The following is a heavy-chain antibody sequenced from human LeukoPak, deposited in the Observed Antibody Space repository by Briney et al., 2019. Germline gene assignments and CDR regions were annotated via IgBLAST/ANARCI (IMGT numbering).Heavy chain of an antibody. J-gene: IGHJ4*02. CDR1: GLTFSNYG. V-gene: IGHV3-23*01. CDR2: ISGSGGST. D-gene: IGHD3-3*01. Sequence: PGGSLRLSCGASGLTFSNYGMHWVRQAPGKGLEWVSAISGSGGSTYYADSVKGRFTISRDNSKNTLYLQMNSLRAEDTAVYYCAKPFGSGYYYYYWGQGTLVTVSS. CDR3: AKPFGSGYYYYY.